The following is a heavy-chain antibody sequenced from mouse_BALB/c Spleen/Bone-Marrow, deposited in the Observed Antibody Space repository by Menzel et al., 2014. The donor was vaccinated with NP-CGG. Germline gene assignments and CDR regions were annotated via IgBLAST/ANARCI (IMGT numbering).Heavy chain of an antibody. CDR3: ARGYDYDFDY. V-gene: IGHV5-6-5*01. J-gene: IGHJ2*01. CDR2: ISSGGSA. D-gene: IGHD2-4*01. CDR1: GFTFSXFA. Sequence: EVKLVESGGGLVKPGGSLKLSCAASGFTFSXFAMSWVRQTPDKRLEWVASISSGGSAYYPDSVKGRLSISRDNARDILFLQMSSLRSEDTAMYYCARGYDYDFDYWGQGTTLTVSS.